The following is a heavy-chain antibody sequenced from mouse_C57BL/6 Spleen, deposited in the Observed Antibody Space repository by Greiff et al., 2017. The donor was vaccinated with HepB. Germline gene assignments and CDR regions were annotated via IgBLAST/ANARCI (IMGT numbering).Heavy chain of an antibody. Sequence: VQRVESGPGLVQPSQSLSITCTVSGFSLTSYGVHWVRQSPGKGLEWLGVIWSGGSTDYNAAFISRLSISKDNSKSQVSFKMNSLQADDTAIYYCARKGEGWYFDVWGTGTTVTVSS. V-gene: IGHV2-2*01. CDR1: GFSLTSYG. J-gene: IGHJ1*03. CDR3: ARKGEGWYFDV. CDR2: IWSGGST.